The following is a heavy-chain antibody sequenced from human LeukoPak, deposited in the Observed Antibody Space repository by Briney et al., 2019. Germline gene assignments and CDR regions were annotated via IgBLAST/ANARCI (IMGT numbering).Heavy chain of an antibody. V-gene: IGHV3-30*03. CDR1: GFILSSCG. Sequence: GGSLRLSCVASGFILSSCGRHWVRQAPGKGLEWVAEISYDGTSEHYADSVKGRFTISRDNPKNMLYLQMNSLRAEDTAVYYCAREFTYYYDSDSFYCDYWGQGTRVTVSS. CDR2: ISYDGTSE. J-gene: IGHJ4*02. CDR3: AREFTYYYDSDSFYCDY. D-gene: IGHD3-10*01.